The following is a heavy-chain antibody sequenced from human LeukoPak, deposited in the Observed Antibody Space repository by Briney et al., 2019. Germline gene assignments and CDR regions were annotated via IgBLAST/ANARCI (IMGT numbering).Heavy chain of an antibody. V-gene: IGHV3-21*01. CDR1: GFTFSSYS. CDR2: ISSGSTYI. Sequence: PGGSLRLSCAASGFTFSSYSMNWVRQAPGKGLEWVSSISSGSTYIYYADSLKGRFTISRDNSKNSLYLQMNSLRAEDTAVYYCARGPPHLVSTRGGGCDYWGQGTLVTVSS. CDR3: ARGPPHLVSTRGGGCDY. J-gene: IGHJ4*02. D-gene: IGHD5/OR15-5a*01.